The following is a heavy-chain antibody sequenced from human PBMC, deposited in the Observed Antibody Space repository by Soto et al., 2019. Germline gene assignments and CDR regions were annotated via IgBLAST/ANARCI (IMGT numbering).Heavy chain of an antibody. Sequence: SETLSLTCTVSGGSFSPNYWSWIRRPPEKGLEWIGYISYTGSTNYNPSLKSRVAMSVDTSKNQFSLKLNSVTAADTAVYYCARHFRDDYNSFDYWGQGTLVTVSS. CDR2: ISYTGST. D-gene: IGHD4-4*01. CDR3: ARHFRDDYNSFDY. V-gene: IGHV4-59*08. J-gene: IGHJ4*02. CDR1: GGSFSPNY.